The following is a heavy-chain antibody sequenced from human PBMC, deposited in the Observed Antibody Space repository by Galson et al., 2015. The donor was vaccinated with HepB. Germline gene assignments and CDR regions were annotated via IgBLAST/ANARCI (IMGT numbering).Heavy chain of an antibody. D-gene: IGHD1-26*01. CDR2: ISGSGGST. CDR3: AKEGGIVGTAAFDY. J-gene: IGHJ4*02. CDR1: GFTFSSYA. V-gene: IGHV3-23*01. Sequence: SLRLSCAASGFTFSSYAMSWVRQAPGKGLEWVSGISGSGGSTYYADPVKGRFTISRDNSKNTLYLQMNSLRAVDTAVYYCAKEGGIVGTAAFDYWGQGTLVTVSS.